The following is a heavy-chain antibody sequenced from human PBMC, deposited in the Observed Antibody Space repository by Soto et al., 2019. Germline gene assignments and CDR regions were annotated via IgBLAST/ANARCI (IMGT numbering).Heavy chain of an antibody. V-gene: IGHV4-30-4*01. Sequence: LSLTCTASGASISSGDYFWSWIRQSPGKGLEGIGYIYDGGSSYYNPSLKSRVTMSVDTSKNQFSLKLRSVTAADTAVYYCAREKAYISGPKNFDYWGQGTLVTVSS. CDR1: GASISSGDYF. D-gene: IGHD2-8*02. CDR3: AREKAYISGPKNFDY. CDR2: IYDGGSS. J-gene: IGHJ4*02.